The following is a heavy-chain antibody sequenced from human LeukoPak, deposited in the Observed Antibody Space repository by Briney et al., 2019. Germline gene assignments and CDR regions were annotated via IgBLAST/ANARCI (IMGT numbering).Heavy chain of an antibody. J-gene: IGHJ4*02. CDR2: IYTSGST. D-gene: IGHD6-13*01. CDR1: GGSINSGSYY. V-gene: IGHV4-61*02. Sequence: PSETLSLTCTVSGGSINSGSYYWSWIRQPAGKGLEWIGRIYTSGSTNYNPSLKSRVTISVDTSKNQFSLKLSSVTAADTAVYYCARASSSWSSFDYWGQGTLVTVSS. CDR3: ARASSSWSSFDY.